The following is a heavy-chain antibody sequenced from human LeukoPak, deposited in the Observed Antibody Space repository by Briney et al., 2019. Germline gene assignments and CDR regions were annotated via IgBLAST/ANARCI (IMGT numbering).Heavy chain of an antibody. D-gene: IGHD3-22*01. CDR2: ISSSSSYI. J-gene: IGHJ4*02. Sequence: PGGSLRLSCAASGLTVSGYSMNWVRQAPGKGLEWVSSISSSSSYIYYADSVKGRFTISRDNAKNSLYLQMNSLRAEDTAVYYCARDRGAPSPYYDSSGYFDYWGQGTLVTVSS. V-gene: IGHV3-21*01. CDR1: GLTVSGYS. CDR3: ARDRGAPSPYYDSSGYFDY.